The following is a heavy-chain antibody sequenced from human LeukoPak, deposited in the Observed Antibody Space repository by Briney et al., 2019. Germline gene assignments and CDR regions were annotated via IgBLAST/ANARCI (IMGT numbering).Heavy chain of an antibody. D-gene: IGHD1-26*01. Sequence: SETLSLTCTVSGGSISSSCYYWGWIRQPPGMGLEWIGSIYYSGSTSHNPSLKSRVTISVDTSKNQVSLKLSSVTAADTAVYYCARGSHPSYFDYWGQGTLVTVSS. CDR2: IYYSGST. V-gene: IGHV4-39*01. CDR1: GGSISSSCYY. CDR3: ARGSHPSYFDY. J-gene: IGHJ4*02.